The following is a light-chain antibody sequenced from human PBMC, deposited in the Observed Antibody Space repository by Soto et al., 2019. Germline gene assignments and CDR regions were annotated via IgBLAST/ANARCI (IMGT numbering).Light chain of an antibody. V-gene: IGKV1-39*01. Sequence: DIQMTQSPSSLSASVGDRVTITCRASQSISSIVNWYQQKPGKAPKLLIYAASSLHSGVPSRFSGSGSGIDFTLTITSLQPEDFATYYCQQSYSLPRPFGQGTKVESK. CDR1: QSISSI. CDR3: QQSYSLPRP. CDR2: AAS. J-gene: IGKJ1*01.